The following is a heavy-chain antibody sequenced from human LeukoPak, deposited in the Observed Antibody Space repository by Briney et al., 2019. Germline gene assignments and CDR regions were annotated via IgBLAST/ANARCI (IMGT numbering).Heavy chain of an antibody. CDR3: ARVRGYCSGGSCYGYWYFDL. CDR1: GGSISSYY. V-gene: IGHV4-59*01. CDR2: IYYSGST. Sequence: SETLSLTCTVSGGSISSYYWSWIRHPPGEGLEWSGYIYYSGSTNYNPFLKSRVTISVGTSKNQFSLKLSSVTAADTAVYYCARVRGYCSGGSCYGYWYFDLWGRGTLVTVSS. D-gene: IGHD2-15*01. J-gene: IGHJ2*01.